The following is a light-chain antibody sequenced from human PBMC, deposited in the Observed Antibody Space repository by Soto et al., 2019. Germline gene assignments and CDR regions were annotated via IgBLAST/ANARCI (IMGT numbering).Light chain of an antibody. CDR2: AAS. CDR1: QSISSY. V-gene: IGKV1-39*01. CDR3: QQSYSMPYA. Sequence: IQLTQSPSSLSASVGDRVTITCRASQSISSYLNWYQLKPGKAPKLLIYAASTLQTGVPSRFTGSGSGTDFTLTIISLQPEDYATYFCQQSYSMPYAFGPGTKVDI. J-gene: IGKJ2*01.